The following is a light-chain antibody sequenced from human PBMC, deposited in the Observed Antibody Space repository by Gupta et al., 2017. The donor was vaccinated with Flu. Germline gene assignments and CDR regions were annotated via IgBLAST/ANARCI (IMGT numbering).Light chain of an antibody. CDR3: QQSNTPPRT. CDR2: AAS. CDR1: QNINNF. V-gene: IGKV1-39*01. Sequence: PSSLSASVGDRVTITCRASQNINNFLNWYLQKPGTAPKLLIFAASTLQSGVPSRFSGSGSGTDFTLTIRRLQPEDFATYYCQQSNTPPRTFGQGTKVEVK. J-gene: IGKJ1*01.